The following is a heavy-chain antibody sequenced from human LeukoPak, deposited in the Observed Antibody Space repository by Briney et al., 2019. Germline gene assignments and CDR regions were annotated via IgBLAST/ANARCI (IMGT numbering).Heavy chain of an antibody. CDR3: AKGSGSTMIVVVDY. J-gene: IGHJ4*02. Sequence: GGSLRLSCAASGFTFSSYAMSWVRPAPGKGLEWVSAISGSGGSTYYADSVKGRFTISRDNSKNTLYLQMNSLRAEDTAVYYCAKGSGSTMIVVVDYWGQGTLVTVSS. D-gene: IGHD3-22*01. CDR1: GFTFSSYA. CDR2: ISGSGGST. V-gene: IGHV3-23*01.